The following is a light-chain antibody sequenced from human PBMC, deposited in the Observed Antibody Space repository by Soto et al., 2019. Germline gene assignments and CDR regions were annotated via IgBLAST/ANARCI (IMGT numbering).Light chain of an antibody. Sequence: DILMTQSPLSLPVTPGEPASISCTSSQSLLHTNAYNYVDWYLQKPGQSPQLLIYLGSNRASGVPDRFSGSGSGTDFTLKISRVEAEDVGFYYCMQALEPPTFGQGTRLEIK. CDR3: MQALEPPT. CDR2: LGS. CDR1: QSLLHTNAYNY. V-gene: IGKV2-28*01. J-gene: IGKJ5*01.